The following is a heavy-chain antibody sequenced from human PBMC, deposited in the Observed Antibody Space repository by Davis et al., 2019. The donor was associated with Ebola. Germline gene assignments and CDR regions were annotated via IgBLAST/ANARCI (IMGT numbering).Heavy chain of an antibody. V-gene: IGHV1-18*01. Sequence: ASVKVSCKVSGGTFETFAISWVRQAPGQGLEWMGWIRTSNGETKLAQNLQGRVTMTTDRSTSTVYMDLRSLTSDDTAVYYCARDWDCTGGSCRNCFDPWGQGTQVIVSA. CDR1: GGTFETFA. J-gene: IGHJ5*02. CDR2: IRTSNGET. CDR3: ARDWDCTGGSCRNCFDP. D-gene: IGHD2-15*01.